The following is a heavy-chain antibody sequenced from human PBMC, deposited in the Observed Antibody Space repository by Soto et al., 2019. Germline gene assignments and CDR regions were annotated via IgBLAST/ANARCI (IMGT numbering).Heavy chain of an antibody. Sequence: SVKVSCKASGGTLSSYSISWVRQAPGQGLEWMGGIIPIFGTAHYAQKFQGRVTITADRSTSTAYLELTSLRSEDTAVYYCARGVEMATISVDFWGQGTLVTVSS. CDR3: ARGVEMATISVDF. J-gene: IGHJ4*02. D-gene: IGHD5-12*01. V-gene: IGHV1-69*06. CDR2: IIPIFGTA. CDR1: GGTLSSYS.